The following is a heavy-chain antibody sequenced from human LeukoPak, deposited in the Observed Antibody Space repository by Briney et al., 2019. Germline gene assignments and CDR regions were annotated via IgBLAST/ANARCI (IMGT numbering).Heavy chain of an antibody. CDR1: GFTFSDYY. J-gene: IGHJ6*03. CDR3: ARDYYGSGSYYNSNYYYYYIDV. Sequence: GGSLRLSCAASGFTFSDYYMSWIRQAPGKGLEWVSYISSSGSTIYYADSVKGRFTISRDNAKNSLYLQMNSLRAEDTAVYYCARDYYGSGSYYNSNYYYYYIDVWGKGTTVTVSS. CDR2: ISSSGSTI. D-gene: IGHD3-10*01. V-gene: IGHV3-11*04.